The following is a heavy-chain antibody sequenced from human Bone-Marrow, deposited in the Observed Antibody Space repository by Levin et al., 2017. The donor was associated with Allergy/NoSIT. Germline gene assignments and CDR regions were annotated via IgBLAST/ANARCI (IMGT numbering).Heavy chain of an antibody. CDR2: GFYSGTT. V-gene: IGHV4-59*01. D-gene: IGHD6-13*01. Sequence: SETLSLTCTVSGDSISRFYWSWIRQPPGRGLEWIGNGFYSGTTNYNPSLKSRVTILVDTSKNQLSLKLRSVTAADPAVYYCARGTRSSLIYCFDDWGQGTLVTVSS. J-gene: IGHJ4*02. CDR3: ARGTRSSLIYCFDD. CDR1: GDSISRFY.